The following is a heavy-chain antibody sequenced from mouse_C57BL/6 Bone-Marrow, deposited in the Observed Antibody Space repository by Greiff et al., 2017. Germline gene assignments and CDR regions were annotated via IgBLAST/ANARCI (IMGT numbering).Heavy chain of an antibody. J-gene: IGHJ3*01. D-gene: IGHD2-3*01. V-gene: IGHV5-9*01. CDR2: ISGGGGNT. Sequence: EVKLVESGGGLVKPGGSLKLSCAASGFTFSSYTMSWVRQTPEKRLGWVATISGGGGNTYYPDRVKGRFTISRDNAKNTLYLQMSSLRSEDTALYYCAREDGYYVWFAYWGQGTLVTVSA. CDR3: AREDGYYVWFAY. CDR1: GFTFSSYT.